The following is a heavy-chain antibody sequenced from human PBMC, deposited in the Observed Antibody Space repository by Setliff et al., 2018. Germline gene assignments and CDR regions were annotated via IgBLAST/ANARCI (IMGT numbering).Heavy chain of an antibody. CDR1: GVSLSASGVG. V-gene: IGHV2-5*01. J-gene: IGHJ4*02. D-gene: IGHD6-13*01. CDR3: AHRQLGSAAAGASFDF. CDR2: MFWNGGE. Sequence: SGPTLVNPTETLTLTCSLSGVSLSASGVGVGWIRQPPGKALEWLALMFWNGGERYNPSLSSRLSIAKDTSRNEVVLTLINLDPQDTATYYCAHRQLGSAAAGASFDFWGRGTLVTVS.